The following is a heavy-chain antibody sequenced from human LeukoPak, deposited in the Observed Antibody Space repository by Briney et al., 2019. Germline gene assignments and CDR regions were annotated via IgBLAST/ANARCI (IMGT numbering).Heavy chain of an antibody. D-gene: IGHD2-2*01. V-gene: IGHV4-30-4*07. J-gene: IGHJ4*02. Sequence: PSQTLSLTCAVSGGSISSGGYSWSWIRQPPGKGLEWIGYIYYSGSTYYNPSLKSRVTISVDTSKNQFSLKLSSVTAADTAVYYCARLRRGSSHHFDYWGQGTLVTVSS. CDR2: IYYSGST. CDR1: GGSISSGGYS. CDR3: ARLRRGSSHHFDY.